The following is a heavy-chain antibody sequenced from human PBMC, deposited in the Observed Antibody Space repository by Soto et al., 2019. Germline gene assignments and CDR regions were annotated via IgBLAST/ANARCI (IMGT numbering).Heavy chain of an antibody. D-gene: IGHD3-22*01. V-gene: IGHV3-30-3*01. Sequence: PGVSLRLSCAASGFTFSSYAMHWVRQAPGKGLEWVAVISYDGSNKYYADSVKGRFTISRDNSKNTLYLQMNSLRAEDTAVYYCARDADYYDSSGRKVKLDFWGQGTLVTVSA. CDR1: GFTFSSYA. CDR3: ARDADYYDSSGRKVKLDF. J-gene: IGHJ4*02. CDR2: ISYDGSNK.